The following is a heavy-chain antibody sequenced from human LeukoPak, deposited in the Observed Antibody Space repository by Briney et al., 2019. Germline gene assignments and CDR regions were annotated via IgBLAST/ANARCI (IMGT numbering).Heavy chain of an antibody. Sequence: PSENLSLTCAVYGGSFSGYYWSWIRQPPGKGLEWFGEINHSGSTNYNPSLKSRVTISVDTSKNQFSLKLSSVTAADTAVYYCARGSGSSWSHVFFDYWGQGTLVTVSS. D-gene: IGHD6-13*01. CDR3: ARGSGSSWSHVFFDY. CDR1: GGSFSGYY. J-gene: IGHJ4*02. V-gene: IGHV4-34*01. CDR2: INHSGST.